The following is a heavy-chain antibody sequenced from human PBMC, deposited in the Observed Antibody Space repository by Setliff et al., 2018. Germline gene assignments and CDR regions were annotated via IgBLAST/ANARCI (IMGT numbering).Heavy chain of an antibody. Sequence: SETLSLTCAVYGGSFSGYYWSWIRQPPGKGLEWIGEINHSGNTNYNPSLKSRVTISVDTSKNQFALKLSSVTAADTAVYYCAANPGIAAGGDFDYGGQGILVTV. V-gene: IGHV4-34*01. CDR2: INHSGNT. D-gene: IGHD6-13*01. J-gene: IGHJ4*02. CDR1: GGSFSGYY. CDR3: AANPGIAAGGDFDY.